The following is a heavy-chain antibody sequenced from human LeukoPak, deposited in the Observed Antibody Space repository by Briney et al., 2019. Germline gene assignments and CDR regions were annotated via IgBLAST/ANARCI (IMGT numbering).Heavy chain of an antibody. Sequence: PSETLSLTCTVSGGSISSYYWSWIRQPPGKGLEWIGYIYTSGSTNYNPSLKSRVTISVDTSKNQFSLKLSSVTAADTAVYYCARHIAARRWCYFDYWGQGTLVTVSS. V-gene: IGHV4-4*09. CDR3: ARHIAARRWCYFDY. CDR2: IYTSGST. J-gene: IGHJ4*02. D-gene: IGHD6-6*01. CDR1: GGSISSYY.